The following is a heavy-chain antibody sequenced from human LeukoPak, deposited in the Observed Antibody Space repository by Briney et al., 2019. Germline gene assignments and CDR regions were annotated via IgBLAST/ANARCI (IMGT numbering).Heavy chain of an antibody. D-gene: IGHD3-22*01. Sequence: GGSLRLSCAASGFTFSSYWMSWVRQAPGKGLGWVANIKQDGSEKYYVDSVKGRFTISRDNAKNSLYLQMNSLRAEDTAVYYCAKSQVVVIPYYFDYWGQGTLVTVSS. J-gene: IGHJ4*02. CDR1: GFTFSSYW. CDR2: IKQDGSEK. V-gene: IGHV3-7*01. CDR3: AKSQVVVIPYYFDY.